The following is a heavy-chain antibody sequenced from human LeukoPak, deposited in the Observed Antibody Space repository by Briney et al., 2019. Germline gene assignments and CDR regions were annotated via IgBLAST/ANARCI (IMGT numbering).Heavy chain of an antibody. CDR1: GSTFSTYW. J-gene: IGHJ4*02. Sequence: GGSLRLSCAVSGSTFSTYWMTWVRHAPGKGPEWVANIKEDGSATYYVDSVKGRFTISRENAKKSLYLQMNSLRAEDTDVYYCARDSPGYLAYDSWGQGTLVTVSS. CDR3: ARDSPGYLAYDS. D-gene: IGHD1-1*01. V-gene: IGHV3-7*04. CDR2: IKEDGSAT.